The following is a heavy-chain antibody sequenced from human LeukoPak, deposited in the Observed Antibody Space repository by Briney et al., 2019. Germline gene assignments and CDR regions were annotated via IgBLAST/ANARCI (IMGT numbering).Heavy chain of an antibody. CDR3: ARDGTYSSSSFDY. V-gene: IGHV3-21*01. J-gene: IGHJ4*02. CDR2: ISSSSSYI. Sequence: PGASLRLSCAASGFTFSSYSMNWVRQAPGKGLEWVSSISSSSSYIYYADSVKGRFTISRDNAKNSLYLQMNSLRAEDTAVYYCARDGTYSSSSFDYWGQGTLVTVSS. D-gene: IGHD6-6*01. CDR1: GFTFSSYS.